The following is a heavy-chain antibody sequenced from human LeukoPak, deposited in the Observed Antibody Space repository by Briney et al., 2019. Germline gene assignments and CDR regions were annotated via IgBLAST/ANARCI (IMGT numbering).Heavy chain of an antibody. D-gene: IGHD6-13*01. Sequence: SETLSLTCTVSGGSISSYYWSWIRRPPGKGLEWIGYIYYSGTTNYNPSLKSRVTISVDTSKNQFSLKLSSVTAADTAVYYCARGVYIAAAQYGYWDQGTLVTVSS. CDR2: IYYSGTT. J-gene: IGHJ4*02. V-gene: IGHV4-59*01. CDR1: GGSISSYY. CDR3: ARGVYIAAAQYGY.